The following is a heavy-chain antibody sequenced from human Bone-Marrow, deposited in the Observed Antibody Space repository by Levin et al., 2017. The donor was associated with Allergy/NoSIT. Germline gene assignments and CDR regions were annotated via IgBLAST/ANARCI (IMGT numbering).Heavy chain of an antibody. CDR3: ARDESVGGSADFDY. D-gene: IGHD6-25*01. J-gene: IGHJ4*02. Sequence: PGGSLRLSCKASEYTFSGYYIHWVRQAPGQGLEWMGWIKSNSGATDYAQKFQGRVTMTRDTSISTAYMELSRLTSDDTAVYYCARDESVGGSADFDYWGQGTLVTVSS. CDR2: IKSNSGAT. CDR1: EYTFSGYY. V-gene: IGHV1-2*02.